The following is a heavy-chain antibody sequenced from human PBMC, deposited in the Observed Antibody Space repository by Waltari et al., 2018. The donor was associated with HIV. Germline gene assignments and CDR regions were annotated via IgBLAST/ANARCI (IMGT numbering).Heavy chain of an antibody. CDR2: ISWNSVRI. CDR1: GFTFDDYA. V-gene: IGHV3-9*01. J-gene: IGHJ5*02. D-gene: IGHD3-10*01. CDR3: ARGPMYNWFDP. Sequence: LSCAASGFTFDDYAMHWVRQAPGKGLEWVSSISWNSVRITYADSVRGRFTVSRDNAKNYLYLQMNSLRPDDTAFYYCARGPMYNWFDPWGQGSLVTVSS.